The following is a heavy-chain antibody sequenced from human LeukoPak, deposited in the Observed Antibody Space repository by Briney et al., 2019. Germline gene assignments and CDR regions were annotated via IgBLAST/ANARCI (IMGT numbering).Heavy chain of an antibody. D-gene: IGHD2-2*01. CDR2: ISSSSYI. J-gene: IGHJ3*02. V-gene: IGHV3-21*01. CDR1: GFTFSSYS. Sequence: GGSLRLSCAASGFTFSSYSMNWVRQAPGKELEWVSSISSSSYIYYADSVKGRFTISRDNAKNSLYLQMNSLRAEDTAVYYCARGRDFSEDIVVVPAARDAFDIWGQGTMVTVSS. CDR3: ARGRDFSEDIVVVPAARDAFDI.